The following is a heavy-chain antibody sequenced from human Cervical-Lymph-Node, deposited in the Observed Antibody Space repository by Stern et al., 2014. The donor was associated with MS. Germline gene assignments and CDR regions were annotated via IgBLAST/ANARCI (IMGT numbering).Heavy chain of an antibody. D-gene: IGHD1-26*01. CDR3: ARGGGLVGYFDY. J-gene: IGHJ4*02. Sequence: QVQLMQSGAEAKKPGSSVKVSCKASGDTFSSYAINWVRQVPGQGLEWMGGITPVFGTTNYAQKFQGRVTITADKSTNTAYMELMTLRSEDTAVYYCARGGGLVGYFDYWGQGTLVSVSS. V-gene: IGHV1-69*06. CDR2: ITPVFGTT. CDR1: GDTFSSYA.